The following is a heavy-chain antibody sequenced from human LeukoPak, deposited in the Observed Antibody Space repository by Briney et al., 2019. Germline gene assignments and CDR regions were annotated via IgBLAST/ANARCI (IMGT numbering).Heavy chain of an antibody. J-gene: IGHJ6*02. CDR1: GYSFTSYW. Sequence: GESLKISCKGSGYSFTSYWIAWVRQMPGKGLEWMGIIYPGDSDTRYSPSFQGQVTISADKSISTAYLQWSSLKASDTAMYYCARHAVTMVRGVIRPYYYGMDVWGQGTTVTVSS. CDR3: ARHAVTMVRGVIRPYYYGMDV. D-gene: IGHD3-10*01. V-gene: IGHV5-51*01. CDR2: IYPGDSDT.